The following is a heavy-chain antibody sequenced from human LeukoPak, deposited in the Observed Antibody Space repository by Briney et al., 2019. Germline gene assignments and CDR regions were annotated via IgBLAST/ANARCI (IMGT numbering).Heavy chain of an antibody. CDR3: ARVSSGSYFGYYYYYMDV. CDR2: INSDGSST. CDR1: GFTFSNYW. Sequence: GGSLRLSCAASGFTFSNYWMHWVRQAPGKGLVWVSRINSDGSSTSYADSVKGRFTVSRDNAKNTLYLQMNSLRAEDTAIYYCARVSSGSYFGYYYYYMDVWGKGTTVTVSS. V-gene: IGHV3-74*01. J-gene: IGHJ6*03. D-gene: IGHD1-26*01.